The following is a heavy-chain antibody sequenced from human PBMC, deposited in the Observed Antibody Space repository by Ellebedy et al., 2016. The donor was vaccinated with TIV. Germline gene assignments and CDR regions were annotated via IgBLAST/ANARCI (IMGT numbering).Heavy chain of an antibody. Sequence: MPSETLCLTCTVPGDSLISSTYFWGWIRQPPGKGLEWTGSIYYSGSAYYNPSLKSRVYMSVDTSRNDFSLKLDSVTAADTAVYYCARQVVAGPEFDHWGQGMLVTVSS. D-gene: IGHD6-19*01. CDR2: IYYSGSA. V-gene: IGHV4-39*07. CDR1: GDSLISSTYF. J-gene: IGHJ4*02. CDR3: ARQVVAGPEFDH.